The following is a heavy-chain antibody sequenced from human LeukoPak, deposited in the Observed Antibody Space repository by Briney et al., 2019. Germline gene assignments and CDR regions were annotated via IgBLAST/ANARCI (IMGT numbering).Heavy chain of an antibody. CDR1: GGSISSYY. CDR3: ARNGGYSYGWPIDY. Sequence: SETLSLTCTVSGGSISSYYWSWIRQPPRKGLEWIGYIYYSGSTNYNPSLKSRVTISVDTSKNQFSLKLSSVTAADTAVYYCARNGGYSYGWPIDYWGQGTLVTVSS. CDR2: IYYSGST. D-gene: IGHD5-18*01. J-gene: IGHJ4*02. V-gene: IGHV4-59*01.